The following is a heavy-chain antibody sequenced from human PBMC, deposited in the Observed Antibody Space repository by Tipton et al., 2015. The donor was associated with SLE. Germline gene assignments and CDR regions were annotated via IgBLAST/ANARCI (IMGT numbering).Heavy chain of an antibody. V-gene: IGHV4-61*08. CDR1: GGSISSSGYY. CDR3: ARGTDYGDSDYFYGMDV. D-gene: IGHD4-17*01. Sequence: GLVKPSETLSLTCSVSGGSISSSGYYWSWIRQPPGKGLEWIGYIYYSGGSNYNPSLKSRVTISIDTSKSQFSLKLNSVTAADTAVYYCARGTDYGDSDYFYGMDVWGLGTTVTVSS. J-gene: IGHJ6*02. CDR2: IYYSGGS.